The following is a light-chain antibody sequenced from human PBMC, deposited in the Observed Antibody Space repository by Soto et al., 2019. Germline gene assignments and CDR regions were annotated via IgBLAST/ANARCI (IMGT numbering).Light chain of an antibody. J-gene: IGLJ1*01. V-gene: IGLV2-14*01. CDR1: SGDIGSYNY. Sequence: QSVLTQPASVSGSPGQSITISCTGTSGDIGSYNYVSWYQQHPGKAPKLMIYEVSNRPSGVSDRFSGSKSDNTASLTISGLQAEDEADYYCSSYTTSGTLYVFGTGTQLTVL. CDR2: EVS. CDR3: SSYTTSGTLYV.